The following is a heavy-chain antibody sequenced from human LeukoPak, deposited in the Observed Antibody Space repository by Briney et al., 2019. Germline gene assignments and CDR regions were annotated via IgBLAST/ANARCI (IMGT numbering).Heavy chain of an antibody. D-gene: IGHD3-16*02. CDR2: IYYSGST. V-gene: IGHV4-59*01. CDR3: ARVSVTVIDY. CDR1: GGSISSYY. J-gene: IGHJ4*02. Sequence: SETLSLXCTVSGGSISSYYWSWIRQPPGKGLEWIGYIYYSGSTNYNPSLKSRVTISVGTSKNQFSLKLSSVTAADTAVYYCARVSVTVIDYWGQGTLVTVSS.